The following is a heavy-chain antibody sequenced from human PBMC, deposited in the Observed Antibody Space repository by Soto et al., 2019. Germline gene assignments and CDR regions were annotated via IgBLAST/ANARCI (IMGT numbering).Heavy chain of an antibody. CDR2: IYYSGST. Sequence: SETLSLTCTVSGGSISSYYWSWIRQPPGKGLEWIGYIYYSGSTNYNPSLKSRVTISVDTSKNQFSLKLSSVTAADTAVYYCARTRIAASRYGGGYYDYGMDVWGQGSTGTVS. J-gene: IGHJ6*02. V-gene: IGHV4-59*01. D-gene: IGHD6-6*01. CDR3: ARTRIAASRYGGGYYDYGMDV. CDR1: GGSISSYY.